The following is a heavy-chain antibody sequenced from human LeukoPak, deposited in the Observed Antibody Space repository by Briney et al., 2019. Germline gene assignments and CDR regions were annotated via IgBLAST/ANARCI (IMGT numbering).Heavy chain of an antibody. CDR2: FYSGGST. CDR3: ARLREIPVFGVVTKSTSYFDY. CDR1: GFTVSSSY. D-gene: IGHD3-3*01. Sequence: GGSLRLSCGASGFTVSSSYMSWVRQAPGKGLEWVSVFYSGGSTYYADSVKGRFTISRDNSKNTLYLQMNSLRAEDTAVYYCARLREIPVFGVVTKSTSYFDYWGQGTLVTVSS. J-gene: IGHJ4*02. V-gene: IGHV3-66*01.